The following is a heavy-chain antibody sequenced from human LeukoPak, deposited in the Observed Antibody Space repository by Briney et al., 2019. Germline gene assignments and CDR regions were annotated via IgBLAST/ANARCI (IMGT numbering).Heavy chain of an antibody. Sequence: SVKVSCKASGGTFSSYAISWVRQAPGQGLEWMGGIIPIFGTANYAQKFQGRVTITADESTSTAYMELSSLRSEDTAVYYCARVRFFSQGPVSGGGYLSRWFNPWGQGPLVTVPS. V-gene: IGHV1-69*13. J-gene: IGHJ5*02. D-gene: IGHD1-26*01. CDR2: IIPIFGTA. CDR3: ARVRFFSQGPVSGGGYLSRWFNP. CDR1: GGTFSSYA.